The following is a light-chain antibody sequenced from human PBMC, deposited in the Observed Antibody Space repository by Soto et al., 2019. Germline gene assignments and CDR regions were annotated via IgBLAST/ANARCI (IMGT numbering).Light chain of an antibody. CDR1: QSVRTY. CDR2: DAS. CDR3: QQYNNWPPT. Sequence: EIVLTQSPVTLSLSPGERATLSCRASQSVRTYLAWYQVKPGQAPRLLIYDASSRASGVPARFSGSGSETEFTLTISSLQSEDFAVYFCQQYNNWPPTFGQGTRLEIK. V-gene: IGKV3D-15*01. J-gene: IGKJ5*01.